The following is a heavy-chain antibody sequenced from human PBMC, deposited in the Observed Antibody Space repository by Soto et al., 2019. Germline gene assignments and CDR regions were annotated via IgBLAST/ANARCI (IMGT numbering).Heavy chain of an antibody. J-gene: IGHJ4*02. D-gene: IGHD4-17*01. V-gene: IGHV4-59*01. CDR3: ARVEDYEPRFDY. CDR1: GGSISSYY. CDR2: INYSGST. Sequence: SETLSLTCTVSGGSISSYYWSWIRQPPGKGLEWIGFINYSGSTKYNPSLKSRVTISVDTSNNHFSLKLSSVTAADTAVYYCARVEDYEPRFDYWGQGTLVTVSS.